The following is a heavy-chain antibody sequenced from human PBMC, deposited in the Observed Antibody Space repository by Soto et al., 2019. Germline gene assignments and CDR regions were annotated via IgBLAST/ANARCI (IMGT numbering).Heavy chain of an antibody. CDR2: ISGSGGST. D-gene: IGHD5-12*01. CDR3: AKVQWLIGPYPH. CDR1: GFTFSSSA. J-gene: IGHJ4*02. Sequence: EVQLLESGGGLVQPGGSLRLSCAASGFTFSSSAMSWVRQAPGKGLEWVSAISGSGGSTYYADSVKGRFTISRDNSKNRLYLQMNSLRAEDTAVYYCAKVQWLIGPYPHWGQGTLVPVSS. V-gene: IGHV3-23*01.